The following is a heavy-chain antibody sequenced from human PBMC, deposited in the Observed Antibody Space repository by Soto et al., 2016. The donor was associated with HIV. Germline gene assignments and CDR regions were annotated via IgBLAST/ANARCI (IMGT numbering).Heavy chain of an antibody. V-gene: IGHV4-61*01. CDR3: ARGGVGTTTNYFDS. CDR2: IYNSGST. J-gene: IGHJ4*02. CDR1: GGSVSSSSYY. D-gene: IGHD1-1*01. Sequence: QVQLQESGPGLVKPSETLSLICTVSGGSVSSSSYYWSWIRQPPGKGLDWIGYIYNSGSTNYNPSFKSRVTISVDTSKNQLSLKLNSVTAADTAVYYCARGGVGTTTNYFDSWGQGTLVTVFS.